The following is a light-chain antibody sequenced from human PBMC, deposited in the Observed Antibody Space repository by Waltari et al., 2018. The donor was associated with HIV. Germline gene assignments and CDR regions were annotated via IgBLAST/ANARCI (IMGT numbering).Light chain of an antibody. CDR2: DVS. CDR1: ISDVGGYTY. J-gene: IGLJ2*01. V-gene: IGLV2-14*03. Sequence: QSALPQPASVSGSPGQSSTISCTGSISDVGGYTYVSWYQHHPGKAPRLILYDVSERPSGVSHRFSGSKSGSTASLTISGLQAEDEAHYYCCSYARSGNVLFSGGTKVTVL. CDR3: CSYARSGNVL.